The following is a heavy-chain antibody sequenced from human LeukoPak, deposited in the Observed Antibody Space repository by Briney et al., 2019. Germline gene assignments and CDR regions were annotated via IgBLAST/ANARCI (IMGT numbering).Heavy chain of an antibody. D-gene: IGHD4-23*01. CDR3: ARLLDYGGNSDHFDY. CDR2: SCPGDSDT. CDR1: GYNFTSYW. J-gene: IGHJ4*02. V-gene: IGHV5-51*01. Sequence: GEALQISGKGSGYNFTSYWIGWGRQLPGKGLEWMGISCPGDSDTRDSASLQGQVTISADKSISTAYLQWSSLKASDTAMYYCARLLDYGGNSDHFDYWGQGTLVTVSS.